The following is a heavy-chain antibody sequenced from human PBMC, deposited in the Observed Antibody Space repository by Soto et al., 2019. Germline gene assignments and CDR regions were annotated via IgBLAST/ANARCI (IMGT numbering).Heavy chain of an antibody. CDR3: ARDRTYSSGWSSLTTLNYYYGMDV. CDR2: INHSGNT. CDR1: GGSFSGYY. J-gene: IGHJ6*02. D-gene: IGHD6-19*01. Sequence: PSETLSLTCSIYGGSFSGYYWSWIRQPPGKGLEWIGEINHSGNTNYNPSLKSRVTISVDTSNNQFSLKLNSVTAADTAVYYCARDRTYSSGWSSLTTLNYYYGMDVWGQGTTVTVSS. V-gene: IGHV4-34*01.